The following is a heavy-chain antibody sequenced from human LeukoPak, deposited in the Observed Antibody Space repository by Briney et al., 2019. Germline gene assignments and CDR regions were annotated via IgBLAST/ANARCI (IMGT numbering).Heavy chain of an antibody. Sequence: ASVKVSCKASGGTFSSYAISWVRQAPGQGLEWMGGIIPVFGTANYAQKFQGRVTITAAESTSTAYMELSSLRSEDTAVYYCARSVIALVEAPQPGFDYWGQGTLVTVSS. CDR2: IIPVFGTA. D-gene: IGHD1-26*01. J-gene: IGHJ4*02. CDR1: GGTFSSYA. V-gene: IGHV1-69*13. CDR3: ARSVIALVEAPQPGFDY.